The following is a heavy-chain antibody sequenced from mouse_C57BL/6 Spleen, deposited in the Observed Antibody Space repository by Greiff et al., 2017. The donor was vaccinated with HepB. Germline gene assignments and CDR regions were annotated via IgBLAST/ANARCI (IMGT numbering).Heavy chain of an antibody. CDR3: ARSGDGYYD. J-gene: IGHJ2*01. V-gene: IGHV1-50*01. CDR1: GYTFTSYW. CDR2: IDPSDSYT. Sequence: VQLQQSGAELVKPGASVKLSCKASGYTFTSYWMQWVKQRPGQGLEWIGEIDPSDSYTNYNQKFKGKATLTVDTSSSTAYMQLSSLTSEDSAVYYCARSGDGYYDWGQGTTLTVSS. D-gene: IGHD2-3*01.